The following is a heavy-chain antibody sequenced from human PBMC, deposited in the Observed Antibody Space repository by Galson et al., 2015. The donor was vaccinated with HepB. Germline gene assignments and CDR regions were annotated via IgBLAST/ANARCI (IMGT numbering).Heavy chain of an antibody. Sequence: SVKVSCKASGYTFTGYYMHWVRQAPGQGLEWMGWINPNSGGTNYAQKFQGRVTMTRDTSISTAYMELSRLRSDDTAVYYCASGLLEWAAHYYYYMDVWGKGTTVTVSS. D-gene: IGHD1-26*01. V-gene: IGHV1-2*02. J-gene: IGHJ6*03. CDR3: ASGLLEWAAHYYYYMDV. CDR1: GYTFTGYY. CDR2: INPNSGGT.